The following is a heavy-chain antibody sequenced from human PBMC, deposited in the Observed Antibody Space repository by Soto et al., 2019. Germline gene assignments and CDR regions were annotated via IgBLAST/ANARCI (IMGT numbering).Heavy chain of an antibody. CDR3: ARGGSLTTSVGFDY. CDR2: INSGGSTT. CDR1: GFTFDTYW. V-gene: IGHV3-74*01. D-gene: IGHD4-17*01. Sequence: GGSLRLSCAASGFTFDTYWMHWVRQAQGKGLVWVSRINSGGSTTNYADSLKGRFTISRDNAKNTLYLQMSSLRAEDTAVYFCARGGSLTTSVGFDYWGRGTLVTVS. J-gene: IGHJ4*02.